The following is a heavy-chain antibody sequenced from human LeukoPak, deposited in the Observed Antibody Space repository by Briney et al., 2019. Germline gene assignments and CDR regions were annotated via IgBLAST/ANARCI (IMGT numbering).Heavy chain of an antibody. CDR3: ARGLLGGYYYGSGSYYPPDY. CDR1: GGSISSYY. CDR2: IFYSGQT. J-gene: IGHJ4*02. Sequence: SETLSLTCTVSGGSISSYYWSWIRQPPGKGLEWIGTIFYSGQTYYNSSLKSRVTVSVDTSKNQFSLKLRSVTAADTAVYYCARGLLGGYYYGSGSYYPPDYWGQGTLVTVSS. D-gene: IGHD3-10*01. V-gene: IGHV4-59*12.